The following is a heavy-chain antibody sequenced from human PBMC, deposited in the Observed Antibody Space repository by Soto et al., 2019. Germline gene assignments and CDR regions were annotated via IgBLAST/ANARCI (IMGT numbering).Heavy chain of an antibody. V-gene: IGHV1-18*01. CDR2: ISAYNGNT. CDR3: ARDRRGLRWEGGKGDFDY. Sequence: QVQLVQSGAEVKKPGASVKVSCKASGYTFTSYGISWVRQAPGQGLEWMGWISAYNGNTNYAQKLQGRVTMTTDTSTSTAYRELRSLRSDDTAVYYCARDRRGLRWEGGKGDFDYWGQGTLVTVSS. CDR1: GYTFTSYG. D-gene: IGHD4-17*01. J-gene: IGHJ4*02.